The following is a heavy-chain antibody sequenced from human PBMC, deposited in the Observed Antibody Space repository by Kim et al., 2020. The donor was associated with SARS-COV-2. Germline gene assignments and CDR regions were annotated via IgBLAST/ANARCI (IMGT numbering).Heavy chain of an antibody. V-gene: IGHV3-21*01. CDR1: GFTFSSYS. Sequence: GGSLRLSCAASGFTFSSYSMNWVRQAPGKGLEWVSSISSSSSYIYYADSVKGRFTISRDNAKNSLYLQMNSLRAEDTAVYYCANSERLSWCYSYADEEEGIDYWGQGTLVTVSS. CDR2: ISSSSSYI. CDR3: ANSERLSWCYSYADEEEGIDY. J-gene: IGHJ4*02. D-gene: IGHD5-18*01.